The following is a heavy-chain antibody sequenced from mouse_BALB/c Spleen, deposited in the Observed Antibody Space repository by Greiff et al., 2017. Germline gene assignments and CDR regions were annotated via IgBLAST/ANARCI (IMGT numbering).Heavy chain of an antibody. CDR3: ARVYYDVYYYAMDY. D-gene: IGHD2-4*01. CDR2: IDTSDSYT. V-gene: IGHV1-69*01. J-gene: IGHJ4*01. Sequence: QVQLQQPGAELVMPGASVKMSCKASGYTFTDYWMHWVKQRPGQGLEWIGAIDTSDSYTSYNQKFKGKATLTVDESSSTAYTQLSSLTSEDSAVYYCARVYYDVYYYAMDYWGQGTSVTVSS. CDR1: GYTFTDYW.